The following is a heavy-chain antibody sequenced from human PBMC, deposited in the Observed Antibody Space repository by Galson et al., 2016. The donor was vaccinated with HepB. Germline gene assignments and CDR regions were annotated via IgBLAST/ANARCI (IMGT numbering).Heavy chain of an antibody. CDR2: IDYSGDT. V-gene: IGHV4-39*01. J-gene: IGHJ4*02. CDR3: ASIVVVLSAPTNYFDY. D-gene: IGHD2-21*01. Sequence: SETLSLTCSVSGGSISSTTYYWVWIRQSPGKGPEWIGSIDYSGDTYYDESLKSRVTISVDTSKSQFSLRLRSVTAADTAVYYCASIVVVLSAPTNYFDYWGQGVLVTVSS. CDR1: GGSISSTTYY.